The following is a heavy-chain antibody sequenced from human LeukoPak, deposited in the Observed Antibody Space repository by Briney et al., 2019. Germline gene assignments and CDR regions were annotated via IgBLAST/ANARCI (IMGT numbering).Heavy chain of an antibody. CDR1: GGSFSGYY. J-gene: IGHJ3*02. CDR2: INHSGST. Sequence: SETLSLTCAVYGGSFSGYYWSWIRQPPGEGLEWIGEINHSGSTNYNPSLKSRVTISVDTSKNQFSLKLSSVTAADTAVYYCARGERLNTMTQGGCAFDIWGQGTMVTVSS. V-gene: IGHV4-34*01. D-gene: IGHD3-22*01. CDR3: ARGERLNTMTQGGCAFDI.